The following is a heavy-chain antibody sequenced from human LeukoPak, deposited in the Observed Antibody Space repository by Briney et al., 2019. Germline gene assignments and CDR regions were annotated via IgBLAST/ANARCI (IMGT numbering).Heavy chain of an antibody. CDR3: ARRRGRYSGDAFDI. Sequence: GESLKISCKGSGDRFTSYWIGWVRQMPGKGLEWMGVIYPGDSDTRYSPSFQGQVTISADKSMSTAYLQWRSLKASDTAMYYCARRRGRYSGDAFDIWGQGTMVTVSS. V-gene: IGHV5-51*01. CDR2: IYPGDSDT. D-gene: IGHD1-26*01. CDR1: GDRFTSYW. J-gene: IGHJ3*02.